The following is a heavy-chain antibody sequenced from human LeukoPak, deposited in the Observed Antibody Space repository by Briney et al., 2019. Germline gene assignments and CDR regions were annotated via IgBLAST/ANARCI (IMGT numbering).Heavy chain of an antibody. CDR2: ISSSSSYI. Sequence: PGGSLRLSCAASGFTFSSYWMSWVRQAPGKGLEWVSSISSSSSYIYYADSVKGRFTISRDNAKNSLYLQMNSLRAEDTAVYYCARGIVVVPAATSLDAFDIWGQGTMVTVSS. CDR1: GFTFSSYW. CDR3: ARGIVVVPAATSLDAFDI. D-gene: IGHD2-2*01. V-gene: IGHV3-21*01. J-gene: IGHJ3*02.